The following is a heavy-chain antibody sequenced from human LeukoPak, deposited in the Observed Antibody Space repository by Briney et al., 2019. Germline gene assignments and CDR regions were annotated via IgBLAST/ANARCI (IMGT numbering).Heavy chain of an antibody. Sequence: GGSLRLSCAASGFTFSSYAMSWVHQAPGNGLEWVSAISGSGGSTYYADSVKGRFTISRDNSKNTLYLQMNSQRAEDTAVYYCAKTSSIAAGYYFDYWGQGTLVTVSS. V-gene: IGHV3-23*01. D-gene: IGHD6-13*01. CDR2: ISGSGGST. J-gene: IGHJ4*02. CDR3: AKTSSIAAGYYFDY. CDR1: GFTFSSYA.